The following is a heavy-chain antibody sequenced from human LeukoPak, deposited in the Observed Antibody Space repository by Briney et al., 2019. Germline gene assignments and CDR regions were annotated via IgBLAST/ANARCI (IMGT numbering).Heavy chain of an antibody. J-gene: IGHJ4*02. D-gene: IGHD2-2*01. CDR1: GGSISSGSYY. Sequence: SETLSLTCTVSGGSISSGSYYWSWIRQPAGKGLEWIGRIYTSGSTNYNPSLKSRVTISVDTSKNQFSLKLSSVTAADTAVYYCARDCSSTSCLDYWGQGTLVTVSS. CDR3: ARDCSSTSCLDY. CDR2: IYTSGST. V-gene: IGHV4-61*02.